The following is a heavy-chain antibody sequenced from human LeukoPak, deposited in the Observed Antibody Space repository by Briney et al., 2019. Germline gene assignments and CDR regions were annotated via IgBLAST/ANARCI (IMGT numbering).Heavy chain of an antibody. J-gene: IGHJ4*02. CDR2: FSGSGGST. CDR1: GFTFSSYA. Sequence: GGSLRLSCAASGFTFSSYAMSWVRQAPGKGLEWVSVFSGSGGSTSYADSVKGRFTISRDTNTLYLQMNSLRAEDTAVYYCARKSDSLLVREGDCWGQGTLVTVSS. D-gene: IGHD3-10*01. V-gene: IGHV3-23*01. CDR3: ARKSDSLLVREGDC.